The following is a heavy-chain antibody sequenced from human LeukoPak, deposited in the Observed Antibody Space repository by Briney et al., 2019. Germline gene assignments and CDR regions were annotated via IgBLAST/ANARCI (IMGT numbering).Heavy chain of an antibody. Sequence: GGSLRLSCATSGFTFSSTWMSWVRQAPGKGLEWVGRIISNSGGGTTDYAAPVKGRFTISRDDSKNTLYLQMNSLKTEDTAVYYCTTDIYYYDSSGYYYRDYWGQGTLVTVSS. CDR1: GFTFSSTW. CDR3: TTDIYYYDSSGYYYRDY. CDR2: IISNSGGGTT. J-gene: IGHJ4*02. D-gene: IGHD3-22*01. V-gene: IGHV3-15*01.